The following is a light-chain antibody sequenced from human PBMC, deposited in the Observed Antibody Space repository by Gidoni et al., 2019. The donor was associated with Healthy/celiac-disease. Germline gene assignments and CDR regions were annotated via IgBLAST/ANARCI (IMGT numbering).Light chain of an antibody. V-gene: IGKV1-8*01. J-gene: IGKJ5*01. CDR1: QGISSY. CDR2: AAS. Sequence: AIRMTQSPSSFSASTGDRATITCRASQGISSYLAWYQQKPGKAPKLLIYAASTLQSGVPSRFSGSGSGTDFTLTISCLQSEDFATYYCQQYYSYPSITFXXXTRLEIK. CDR3: QQYYSYPSIT.